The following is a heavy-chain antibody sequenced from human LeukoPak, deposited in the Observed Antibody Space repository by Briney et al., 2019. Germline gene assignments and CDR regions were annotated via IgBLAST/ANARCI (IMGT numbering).Heavy chain of an antibody. CDR2: IYYSGST. D-gene: IGHD1-7*01. V-gene: IGHV4-39*07. CDR3: ARVYNWNYWYYYYYMDV. J-gene: IGHJ6*03. Sequence: SETLSLTCTVSGGSISSSSYYWGWIRQPLGKGLEWIGSIYYSGSTYYNPSLKSRVTISVDTSKNQFSLKLSSVTAADTAVYYCARVYNWNYWYYYYYMDVWGKGTTVTVSS. CDR1: GGSISSSSYY.